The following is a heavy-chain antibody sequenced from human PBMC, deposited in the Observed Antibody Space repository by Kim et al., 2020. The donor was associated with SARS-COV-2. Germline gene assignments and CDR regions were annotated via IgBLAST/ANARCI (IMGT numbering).Heavy chain of an antibody. CDR2: ISYDGSNK. Sequence: GGSLRLSCAASGFTFSSYAMHWVRQAPGKGLEWVAVISYDGSNKYYADSVKGRFTISRDNSKNTLYLQMNSLRADDTAVYYCARSYHYYGSGSYCDYWGQGTLVTVSS. CDR1: GFTFSSYA. CDR3: ARSYHYYGSGSYCDY. V-gene: IGHV3-30*04. D-gene: IGHD3-10*01. J-gene: IGHJ4*02.